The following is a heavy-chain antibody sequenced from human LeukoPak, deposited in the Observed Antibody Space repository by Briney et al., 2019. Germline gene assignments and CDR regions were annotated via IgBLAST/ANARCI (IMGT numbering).Heavy chain of an antibody. J-gene: IGHJ5*02. CDR1: GYTFTDYY. CDR3: ARSYSSSSNWFDP. Sequence: ASVKVSCKASGYTFTDYYLHWVRQAPGHGLEWMGWINPNSGGTEYAQNFQGRVTMTRDTSISTVYMELSSLGSDDSAVYYCARSYSSSSNWFDPWGQGTLVTVSS. V-gene: IGHV1-2*02. CDR2: INPNSGGT. D-gene: IGHD6-13*01.